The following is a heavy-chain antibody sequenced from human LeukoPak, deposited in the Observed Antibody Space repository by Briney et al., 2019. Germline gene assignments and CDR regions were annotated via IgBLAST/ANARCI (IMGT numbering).Heavy chain of an antibody. CDR1: GFIFSNYA. J-gene: IGHJ3*02. D-gene: IGHD4-17*01. CDR3: ARDPNGDYIGAFDM. V-gene: IGHV3-23*01. Sequence: GGSLRLSCAASGFIFSNYALMWLRQSPGKGLEWASAIRGSGGGTFYADSVKGRFTISRDNSKNTLYLQMNGLRAEDTAVYYCARDPNGDYIGAFDMWGRGTLVTVSS. CDR2: IRGSGGGT.